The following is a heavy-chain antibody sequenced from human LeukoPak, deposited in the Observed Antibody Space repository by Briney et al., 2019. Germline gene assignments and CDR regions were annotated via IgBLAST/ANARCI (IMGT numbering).Heavy chain of an antibody. D-gene: IGHD4-17*01. CDR2: INHSGST. J-gene: IGHJ4*02. Sequence: SETVSLTCNVSGGSISSSSYYWSWIRQPPGKGLEWIGEINHSGSTNYNPSLKSRVTISVDTSKNQFSLKLSSVTAADTAVYYCARDSGDDYWGQGTLVTVSS. V-gene: IGHV4-39*07. CDR3: ARDSGDDY. CDR1: GGSISSSSYY.